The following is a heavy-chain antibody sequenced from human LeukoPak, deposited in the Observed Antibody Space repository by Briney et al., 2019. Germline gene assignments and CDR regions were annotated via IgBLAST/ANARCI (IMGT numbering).Heavy chain of an antibody. D-gene: IGHD3-22*01. J-gene: IGHJ4*02. Sequence: GSLRLSCAASGFTFSSYSMNWVRQPPGKGLEWIGEINHSGSTNYNPSLKSRVTISVDTSKNQFSLKLSSVTAADTAVYYCARGPSPPTYYYDSSGYYYDYWGQGTLVTVSS. CDR1: GFTFSSYS. V-gene: IGHV4-34*01. CDR3: ARGPSPPTYYYDSSGYYYDY. CDR2: INHSGST.